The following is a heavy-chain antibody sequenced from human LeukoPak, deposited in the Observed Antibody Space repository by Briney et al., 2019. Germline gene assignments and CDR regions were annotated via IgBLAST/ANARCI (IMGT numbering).Heavy chain of an antibody. J-gene: IGHJ4*02. CDR2: ISYDGSNK. D-gene: IGHD3-3*01. CDR3: ARDRRYYDFWTGPEGWEFDY. Sequence: PGGSLRLSCAASGVTFSSYAMHWVRQAPGKGLEWVAVISYDGSNKYYADSVKGRFTISRDNSKNTLYMQMNSLRAEDTALYYCARDRRYYDFWTGPEGWEFDYWRQATLVTVPS. V-gene: IGHV3-30-3*01. CDR1: GVTFSSYA.